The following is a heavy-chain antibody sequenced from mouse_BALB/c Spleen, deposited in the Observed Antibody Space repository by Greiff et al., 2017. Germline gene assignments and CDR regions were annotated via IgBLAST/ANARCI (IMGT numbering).Heavy chain of an antibody. CDR3: ARNGNYVNWYFDV. Sequence: VQVVESGAELMKPGASVKISCKATGNTFSSYWIEWVKQRPGHGLEWIGEILPGSGSTNYNEKFKGKATFTADTSSNTAYMQLSSLTSEDSAVYYCARNGNYVNWYFDVWGAGTTVTVSS. CDR2: ILPGSGST. D-gene: IGHD2-1*01. CDR1: GNTFSSYW. J-gene: IGHJ1*01. V-gene: IGHV1-9*01.